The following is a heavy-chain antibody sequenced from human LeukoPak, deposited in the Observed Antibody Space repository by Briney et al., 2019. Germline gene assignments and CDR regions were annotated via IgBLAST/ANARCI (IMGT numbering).Heavy chain of an antibody. D-gene: IGHD6-19*01. CDR2: IYYSGST. V-gene: IGHV4-61*01. Sequence: PSETLSLTCAVSGYSISSGYYWGWIRQPPGKGLEWIGYIYYSGSTNYNPSLRSRVTISVDTSKNQFSLKLSSVTAADTAVYYCARVGSSGWSQKYYFDYWGQGTLVTVSS. J-gene: IGHJ4*02. CDR3: ARVGSSGWSQKYYFDY. CDR1: GYSISSGYY.